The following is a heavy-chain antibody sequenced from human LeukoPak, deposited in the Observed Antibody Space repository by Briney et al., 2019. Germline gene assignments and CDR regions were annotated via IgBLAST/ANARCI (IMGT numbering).Heavy chain of an antibody. Sequence: GGSLRLSCAASGFTFSSYAMSWVRQAPGKGLEWVSAISGSGGSTYYADSVKDRFTISRDNSKNTLYLQMNSLRAEDTAVYYCAKTTYYYDSSGYYNWGQGTLVTVSS. CDR3: AKTTYYYDSSGYYN. CDR2: ISGSGGST. J-gene: IGHJ4*02. CDR1: GFTFSSYA. D-gene: IGHD3-22*01. V-gene: IGHV3-23*01.